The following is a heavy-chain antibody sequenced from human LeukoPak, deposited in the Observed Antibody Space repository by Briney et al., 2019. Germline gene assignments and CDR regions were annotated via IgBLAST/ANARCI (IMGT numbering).Heavy chain of an antibody. J-gene: IGHJ3*02. CDR2: ISGSGGST. CDR3: AKVDGVGDLREIDAFDI. D-gene: IGHD3-10*01. Sequence: RGSLRLSCAASGFTFSSYAMSWVRQAPGKGLEWVSAISGSGGSTYYADSVKGRFTISRDNSKNTLYLQMNSLRAEDTAVYYCAKVDGVGDLREIDAFDIWGQGTMVTVSS. CDR1: GFTFSSYA. V-gene: IGHV3-23*01.